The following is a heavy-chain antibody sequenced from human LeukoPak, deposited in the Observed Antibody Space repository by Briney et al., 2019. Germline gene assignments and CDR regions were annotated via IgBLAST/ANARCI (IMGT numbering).Heavy chain of an antibody. V-gene: IGHV1-24*01. CDR1: GYTFTSYG. CDR2: FDPEDGET. J-gene: IGHJ4*02. CDR3: TTRLTFDY. Sequence: ASVKVSCKASGYTFTSYGISWVRQAPGKGLEWMGGFDPEDGETIYAQKFQGRVTMTEDTSTDTAYMELSSLRSEDTAVYYCTTRLTFDYWGQGTLVTVSS. D-gene: IGHD2-8*01.